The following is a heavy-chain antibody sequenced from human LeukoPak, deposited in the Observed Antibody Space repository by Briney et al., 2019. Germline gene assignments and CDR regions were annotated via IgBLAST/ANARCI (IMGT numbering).Heavy chain of an antibody. CDR2: INTDGSIT. V-gene: IGHV3-74*01. CDR1: GFTFSTYW. D-gene: IGHD4-17*01. Sequence: GGSLRLSCAASGFTFSTYWMHWVRQAPGKGLLWVSRINTDGSITNYADSVKGRFTISRDNAKNTLYLQMNSLRSEDTAVYYCVKDRTTTYFDYWGQGTLVTVSS. CDR3: VKDRTTTYFDY. J-gene: IGHJ4*02.